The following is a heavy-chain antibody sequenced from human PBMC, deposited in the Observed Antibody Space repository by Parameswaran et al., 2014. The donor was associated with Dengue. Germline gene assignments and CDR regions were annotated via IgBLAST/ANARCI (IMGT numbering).Heavy chain of an antibody. D-gene: IGHD1-26*01. V-gene: IGHV5-10-1*01. J-gene: IGHJ6*02. CDR3: ARWGIVGRTDYGMDV. CDR2: IDPSDSYT. Sequence: VRQMPGKGLEWMGRIDPSDSYTNYSPSFQGHVTISADKSVSTAYLQWSSLKASDTAMYFCARWGIVGRTDYGMDVWGQGTTVTVSS.